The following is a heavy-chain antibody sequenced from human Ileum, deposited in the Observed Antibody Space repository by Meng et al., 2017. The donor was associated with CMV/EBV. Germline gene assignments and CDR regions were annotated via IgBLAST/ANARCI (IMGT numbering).Heavy chain of an antibody. J-gene: IGHJ5*02. CDR2: MRPKSGNA. Sequence: ASEYTFTTYDINWVRQAAGQGPEWMGWMRPKSGNAGYAQKFQGRVTFTRNTSINTVYMELNSLTSDDTAVYYCTRGRKIQGAARFDPWGQGTVVTVSS. D-gene: IGHD6-6*01. V-gene: IGHV1-8*03. CDR1: EYTFTTYD. CDR3: TRGRKIQGAARFDP.